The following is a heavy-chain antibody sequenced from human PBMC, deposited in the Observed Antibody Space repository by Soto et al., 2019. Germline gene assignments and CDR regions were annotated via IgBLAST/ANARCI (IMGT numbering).Heavy chain of an antibody. D-gene: IGHD3-10*01. Sequence: GGSLRLSCAASGFTFSSCGMHWVRQAPGKGLEWVAVIWYDGSNKYYADSVKGRFTISRDNSKNTLYLQMNSLRAEDTAVYYCARDYKGRKDRGVPDYGMDVWGQGTTVTVSS. J-gene: IGHJ6*02. CDR1: GFTFSSCG. V-gene: IGHV3-33*01. CDR2: IWYDGSNK. CDR3: ARDYKGRKDRGVPDYGMDV.